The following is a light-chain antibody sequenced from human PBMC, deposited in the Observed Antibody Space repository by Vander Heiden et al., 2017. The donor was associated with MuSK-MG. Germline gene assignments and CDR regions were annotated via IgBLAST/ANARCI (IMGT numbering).Light chain of an antibody. CDR2: DDS. Sequence: SYVLTQPPSVSVAPGKTATITCGGNNIGSKSVNWYQLKQGPAPWMAVYDDSDRSEGIPERFAGSNSGNTATRTISRGEAGEEADDDCQLWDSSREHPGNWVFGGGTKLTVL. J-gene: IGLJ3*02. CDR1: NIGSKS. CDR3: QLWDSSREHPGNWV. V-gene: IGLV3-21*03.